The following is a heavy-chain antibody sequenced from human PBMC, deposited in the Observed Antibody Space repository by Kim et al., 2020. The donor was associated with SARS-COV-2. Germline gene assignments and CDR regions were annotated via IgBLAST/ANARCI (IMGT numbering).Heavy chain of an antibody. Sequence: ASVKVSCKASGYTFTSYYMHWVRQAPGQGLEWMGIINPSGGSTSYAQKFQGRVTMTRDTSTSTVYMELSSLRSEDTAVYYCARDGGDMTRSTLYYFDYWGQGTLVTVSS. CDR2: INPSGGST. V-gene: IGHV1-46*01. CDR1: GYTFTSYY. CDR3: ARDGGDMTRSTLYYFDY. J-gene: IGHJ4*02. D-gene: IGHD2-21*02.